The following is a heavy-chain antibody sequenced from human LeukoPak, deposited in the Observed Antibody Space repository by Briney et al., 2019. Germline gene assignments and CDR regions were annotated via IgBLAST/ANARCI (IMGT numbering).Heavy chain of an antibody. CDR3: GRAPDY. V-gene: IGHV4-39*01. J-gene: IGHJ4*02. CDR1: GGSISSDSYY. CDR2: IYYSGST. Sequence: PSETLSLTCTVSGGSISSDSYYGCWIRQPPGKGLEWIGSIYYSGSTYYNPSLKSRVTISVDTSRKQFYLKMSSVTAADTAVYYCGRAPDYWGQGTLVTVSS.